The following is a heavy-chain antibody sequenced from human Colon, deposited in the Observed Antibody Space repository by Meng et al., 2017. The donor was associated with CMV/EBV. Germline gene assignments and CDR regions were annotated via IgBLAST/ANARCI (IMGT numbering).Heavy chain of an antibody. D-gene: IGHD2-2*01. CDR2: TYYRDKWYI. J-gene: IGHJ4*02. CDR1: GDRVSTYSAA. Sequence: LRLSCAISGDRVSTYSAAWHWIRQSPSRGLEWLGRTYYRDKWYIDYAVSLKSRITITPETSKNEFSLQLNSVTPEDTAVYYCARDVEAGVVVPAAPDYWGQGTLVTVSS. CDR3: ARDVEAGVVVPAAPDY. V-gene: IGHV6-1*01.